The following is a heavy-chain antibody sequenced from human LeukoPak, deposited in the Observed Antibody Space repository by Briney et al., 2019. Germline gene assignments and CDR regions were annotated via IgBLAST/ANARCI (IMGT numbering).Heavy chain of an antibody. D-gene: IGHD5-24*01. CDR2: ISGSGGST. CDR1: GFTFSSYA. Sequence: GGSLRLSCAASGFTFSSYAMSWVRQAPGKGLEWVSAISGSGGSTYYADSVKGRFTISRDNSKNTLYLQMNSLRAEDTAVYYCAKGGDGYNSESYYFDYWGQGTLVTVSS. V-gene: IGHV3-23*01. J-gene: IGHJ4*02. CDR3: AKGGDGYNSESYYFDY.